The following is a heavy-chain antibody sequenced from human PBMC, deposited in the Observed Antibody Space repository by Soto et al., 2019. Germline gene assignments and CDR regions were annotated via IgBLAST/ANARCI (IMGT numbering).Heavy chain of an antibody. CDR2: IRAYNGNT. CDR1: GYTFTSYG. D-gene: IGHD3-22*01. V-gene: IGHV1-18*01. CDR3: ARASYYHSSGYPTGVFDY. J-gene: IGHJ4*02. Sequence: QVQLVQSGAEVKKPGASVKVSCKASGYTFTSYGISWVRQAPGQGLEWMGWIRAYNGNTNYAQKLQGRVTMTTDTSTSTAYMELRSLRSEDTAVYYCARASYYHSSGYPTGVFDYWGQGTLVTVSS.